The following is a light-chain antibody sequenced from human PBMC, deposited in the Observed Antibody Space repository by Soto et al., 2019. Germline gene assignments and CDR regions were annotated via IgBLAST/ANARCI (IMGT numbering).Light chain of an antibody. CDR3: QQYYQWPLT. CDR2: GTS. V-gene: IGKV3-15*01. J-gene: IGKJ4*01. Sequence: EIVMTQSPATLSVSPGERATLSCRASQSVSSTLAWHQQIPGQAPRLLIYGTSTRATSIPARFSGSGSGTEFTLTISSLQSEDFAFYYCQQYYQWPLTFGGGTKVEVK. CDR1: QSVSST.